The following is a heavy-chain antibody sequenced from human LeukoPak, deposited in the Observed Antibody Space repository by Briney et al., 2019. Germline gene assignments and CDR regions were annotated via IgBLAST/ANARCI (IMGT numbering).Heavy chain of an antibody. CDR1: GFTFSNAW. J-gene: IGHJ4*02. V-gene: IGHV3-11*04. CDR3: ASRITMFYFDY. Sequence: GGSLRLSCAASGFTFSNAWMSWVRQAPGKGLEWVSYISSSGSTIYYADSVKGRFTISRDNAKNSLYLQMNSLRAEDTAVHYCASRITMFYFDYWGQGTLVTVSS. D-gene: IGHD3-10*02. CDR2: ISSSGSTI.